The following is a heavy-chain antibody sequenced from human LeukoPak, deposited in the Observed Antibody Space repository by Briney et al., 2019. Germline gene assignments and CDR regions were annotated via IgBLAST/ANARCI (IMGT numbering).Heavy chain of an antibody. J-gene: IGHJ5*02. CDR2: ISAYNGNT. Sequence: GASVKVSCKASGYTFIDHGISWVRQAPGQGLEWMGWISAYNGNTNYAQKLQGRLTMTTDTSTRTAYMELRSLRSDDTAVHYCARDSGSGWYNWFDPWGQGTLVTVSS. D-gene: IGHD6-19*01. V-gene: IGHV1-18*01. CDR1: GYTFIDHG. CDR3: ARDSGSGWYNWFDP.